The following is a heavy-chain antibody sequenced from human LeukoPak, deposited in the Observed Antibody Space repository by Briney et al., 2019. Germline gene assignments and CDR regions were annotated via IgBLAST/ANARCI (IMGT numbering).Heavy chain of an antibody. CDR1: GGSFSGHY. J-gene: IGHJ4*02. CDR2: INHSGST. D-gene: IGHD5-18*01. V-gene: IGHV4-34*01. Sequence: SETLSLTCAVYGGSFSGHYWSWIRQPPGKGLEWIGEINHSGSTNYNPSLKSRVTISVDTSKNQFSLKLSSVTAADTAVYYCARGEGYSYGSYWGQGTLVTVSS. CDR3: ARGEGYSYGSY.